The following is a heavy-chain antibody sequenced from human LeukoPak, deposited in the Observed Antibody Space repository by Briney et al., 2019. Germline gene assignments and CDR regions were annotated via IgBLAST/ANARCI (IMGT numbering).Heavy chain of an antibody. CDR3: ARDRKGNYADSWKAFDI. J-gene: IGHJ3*02. V-gene: IGHV1-69*13. CDR2: IIPIFGTA. CDR1: GGTFSSYA. Sequence: SVKVSCKASGGTFSSYAISWVRQAPGQGLEWMGGIIPIFGTANYAQKFQGRVTITADESTSSAYMELSSLRSEDTAVYYCARDRKGNYADSWKAFDIWGQGTMVTVSS. D-gene: IGHD1-1*01.